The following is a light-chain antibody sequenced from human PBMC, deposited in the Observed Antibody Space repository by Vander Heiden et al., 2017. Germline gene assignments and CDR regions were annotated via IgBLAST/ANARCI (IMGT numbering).Light chain of an antibody. Sequence: DIQMTQSPSSLSASVGDRVTITCRASQSISNYLNWYQQKPGKAPKLLIYAASSLRSGVPSRFSGSGSGTDFTLTISRLQPEDFATYYCQQSDSTPYTFGQGSKLEIK. CDR1: QSISNY. V-gene: IGKV1-39*01. CDR2: AAS. J-gene: IGKJ2*01. CDR3: QQSDSTPYT.